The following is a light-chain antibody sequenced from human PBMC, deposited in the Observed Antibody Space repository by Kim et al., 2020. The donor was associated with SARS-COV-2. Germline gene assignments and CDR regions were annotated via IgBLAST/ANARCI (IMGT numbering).Light chain of an antibody. CDR2: QDS. CDR3: QAWDSSTGGV. CDR1: SIGSKS. Sequence: SYELTQPPSVSVAPGKTARVSCGGNSIGSKSVHWYQQKSGQSPVLVIYQDSKRPSGIPERFSGSNSGNTATLTISGTQAMDEADYYCQAWDSSTGGVFGGGTQLTVL. J-gene: IGLJ2*01. V-gene: IGLV3-21*01.